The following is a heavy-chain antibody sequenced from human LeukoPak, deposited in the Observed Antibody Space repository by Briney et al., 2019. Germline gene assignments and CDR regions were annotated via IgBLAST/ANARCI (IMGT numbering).Heavy chain of an antibody. V-gene: IGHV3-21*01. CDR1: GFTFSSYA. CDR2: ISSSSSYI. D-gene: IGHD6-19*01. CDR3: ARDRYSSGWYGY. Sequence: GGSLRLSCAASGFTFSSYAMSWVRQAPGKGLEWVSSISSSSSYIYYADSVKGRFTISRDNAKNSLYLQMNSLRAEDTAVYYCARDRYSSGWYGYWGQGTLVTVSS. J-gene: IGHJ4*02.